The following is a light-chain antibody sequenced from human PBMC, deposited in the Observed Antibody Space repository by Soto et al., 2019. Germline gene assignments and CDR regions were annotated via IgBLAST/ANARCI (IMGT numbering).Light chain of an antibody. V-gene: IGKV3-15*01. CDR2: GAS. CDR3: QHYNTWPWT. Sequence: EIVLTQSPDTLSLSPGERATLSCKTSQPVGTNFLAWYQQKLGQAPRVLIYGASTRATGIPARFSGSGSETEFILTISSLQSEDSATYYCQHYNTWPWTFGQGTKVDIK. J-gene: IGKJ1*01. CDR1: QPVGTN.